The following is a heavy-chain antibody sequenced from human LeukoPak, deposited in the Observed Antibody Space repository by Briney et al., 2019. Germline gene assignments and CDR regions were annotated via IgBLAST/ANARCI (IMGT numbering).Heavy chain of an antibody. Sequence: ASVKVSCKASGGTFSSYAISWVRQAPGQGLEWMGGIIPIFGTANYAQKFQGRVTITTDESTSTAYMELSSLRSEDTAVYYCARGTYYYDSSGYPDDYWGQGTLVTVSS. CDR2: IIPIFGTA. CDR3: ARGTYYYDSSGYPDDY. J-gene: IGHJ4*02. D-gene: IGHD3-22*01. CDR1: GGTFSSYA. V-gene: IGHV1-69*05.